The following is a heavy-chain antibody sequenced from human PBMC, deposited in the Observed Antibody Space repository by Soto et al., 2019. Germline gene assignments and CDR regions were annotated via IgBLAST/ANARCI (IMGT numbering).Heavy chain of an antibody. V-gene: IGHV4-59*01. Sequence: SETLSLTCTVSGDSITNSYWSWIRQPPGKGLEWIGYSFHSGSANYNPSLQGRVAISVDTAKSQFSLKLTSMTAADTAVYYCARVVDYDALTGHFRGAGWFGPWGQGTPVTVSS. CDR2: SFHSGSA. CDR1: GDSITNSY. D-gene: IGHD3-9*01. J-gene: IGHJ5*02. CDR3: ARVVDYDALTGHFRGAGWFGP.